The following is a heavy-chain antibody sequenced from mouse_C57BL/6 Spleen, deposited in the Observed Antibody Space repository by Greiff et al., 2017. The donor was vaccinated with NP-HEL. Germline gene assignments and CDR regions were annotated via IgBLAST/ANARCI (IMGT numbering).Heavy chain of an antibody. CDR2: IDPRDGST. Sequence: VQLQQSGPELVKPGASVKLSCKASGYTFTSYDINWVKQRPGQGLEWIGWIDPRDGSTKYNEKFKGKATLTVDTCSSTAYMELHSLTSEDSAVYFFARPITTVVARDPFAYWGQGTLVTVSA. V-gene: IGHV1-85*01. J-gene: IGHJ3*01. CDR1: GYTFTSYD. CDR3: ARPITTVVARDPFAY. D-gene: IGHD1-1*01.